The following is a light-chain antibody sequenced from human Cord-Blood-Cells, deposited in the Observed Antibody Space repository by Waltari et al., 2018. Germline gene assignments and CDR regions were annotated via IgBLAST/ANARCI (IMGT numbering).Light chain of an antibody. V-gene: IGKV1-39*01. J-gene: IGKJ3*01. Sequence: DIQMTPSPSSLSASVGDRVTITCRASQSIDSYLNCYQQKPGKAPKLLIYAASSLQSGVPSRFSGSGSGTDFTLTISSLQPEDFATYYCQQSYSTPCTFGPGTKVDIE. CDR1: QSIDSY. CDR3: QQSYSTPCT. CDR2: AAS.